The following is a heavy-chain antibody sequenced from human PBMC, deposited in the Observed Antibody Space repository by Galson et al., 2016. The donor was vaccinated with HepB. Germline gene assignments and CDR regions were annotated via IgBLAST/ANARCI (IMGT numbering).Heavy chain of an antibody. J-gene: IGHJ4*02. CDR2: LSSRFGTI. CDR1: GFTFSTYS. CDR3: ARGLEQPVGHFYV. D-gene: IGHD1/OR15-1a*01. V-gene: IGHV3-48*02. Sequence: SLRLSCAASGFTFSTYSMNWVRQRPGKALEWLSHLSSRFGTIFYADSVKGRFTSSRDNGKNSVFLQLNGLRDDDTARYYCARGLEQPVGHFYVWGQGTLVTVSS.